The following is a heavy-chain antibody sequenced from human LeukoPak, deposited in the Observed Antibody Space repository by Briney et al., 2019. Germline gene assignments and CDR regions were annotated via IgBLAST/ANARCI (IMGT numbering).Heavy chain of an antibody. CDR3: AKDGLYYDGSEHVYYFDS. D-gene: IGHD3-22*01. V-gene: IGHV3-23*01. J-gene: IGHJ4*02. CDR1: GFTFSRSA. CDR2: IIYSGGAT. Sequence: GGSLRLSCAASGFTFSRSAMTWVRQGPGTGLEFVASIIYSGGATYYADSVKSRFTISRDNSKNTLYLQMNSLRAEDTALYYCAKDGLYYDGSEHVYYFDSWGQGTLVTVSS.